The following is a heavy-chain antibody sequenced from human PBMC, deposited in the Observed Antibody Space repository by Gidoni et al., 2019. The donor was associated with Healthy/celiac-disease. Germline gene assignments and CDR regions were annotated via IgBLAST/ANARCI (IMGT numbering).Heavy chain of an antibody. V-gene: IGHV3-9*01. J-gene: IGHJ3*02. CDR2: ISWNSGSI. D-gene: IGHD2-2*01. Sequence: EVQLVESGGGLVQPGRSLRLSCAASGFTFDDYAMNWVRQAPWKGLEWVSGISWNSGSIGYADSVKGRFTISRDNAKNSLYLQMNSLRAEDTALYYCAKDRNARDYAEIDAFDIWGQGTMVTVSS. CDR1: GFTFDDYA. CDR3: AKDRNARDYAEIDAFDI.